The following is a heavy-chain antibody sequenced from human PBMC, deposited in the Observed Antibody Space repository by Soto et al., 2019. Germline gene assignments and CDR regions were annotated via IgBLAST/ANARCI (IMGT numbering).Heavy chain of an antibody. V-gene: IGHV3-64D*08. CDR1: GFTFSSYA. CDR3: VRGASSGYRADPAEYFQH. Sequence: GGSLRLSCSASGFTFSSYAMHWVRQAPGKGLEYVSAISSNGGSTYYADSVKGRFTISRDNSKNTLYLQMSSLRAEDTAVYYCVRGASSGYRADPAEYFQHWGQGTLVTVSS. D-gene: IGHD3-22*01. CDR2: ISSNGGST. J-gene: IGHJ1*01.